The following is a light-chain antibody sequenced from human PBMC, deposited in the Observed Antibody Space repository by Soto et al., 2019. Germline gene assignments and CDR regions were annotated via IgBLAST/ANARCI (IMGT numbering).Light chain of an antibody. J-gene: IGKJ1*01. CDR1: QGIGGD. CDR2: ATS. V-gene: IGKV1-17*01. Sequence: DIQMTQSPSSLSASVRDRVTITCRASQGIGGDAGWYQQKPGKPPKRLLYATSTLQSGIPPRFSGGGFGTEFTLTISSLQPEDFATYYCVQHNSYPRTFGQGTRVEMK. CDR3: VQHNSYPRT.